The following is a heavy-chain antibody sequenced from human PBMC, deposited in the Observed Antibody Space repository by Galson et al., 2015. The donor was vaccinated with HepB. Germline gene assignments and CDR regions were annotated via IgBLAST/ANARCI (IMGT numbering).Heavy chain of an antibody. CDR2: IIPIFGTA. CDR1: GGTFSSYA. V-gene: IGHV1-69*13. CDR3: ARDGRRGYSPFDP. D-gene: IGHD5-18*01. J-gene: IGHJ5*02. Sequence: SVKVSCKASGGTFSSYAISWVRQAPGQGLEWMGGIIPIFGTANYAQKFQGRVTITADESTSTAYMELSSLRSEDTAVYYCARDGRRGYSPFDPWGQGTLATVSS.